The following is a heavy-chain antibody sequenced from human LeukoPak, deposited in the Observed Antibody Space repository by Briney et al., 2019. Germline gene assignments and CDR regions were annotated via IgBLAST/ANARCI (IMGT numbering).Heavy chain of an antibody. CDR3: AKDHEAKIHDYGDQFDY. J-gene: IGHJ4*02. CDR2: ISDSGGLT. V-gene: IGHV3-23*01. Sequence: PGGSLRLSCAASGFTFSSYAMSWVRQAPGKGLEWVADISDSGGLTHYADSVKGRFTISRDNSNNTLYLQVNSLRAEDTAVYYCAKDHEAKIHDYGDQFDYWGQGTLVTVSS. D-gene: IGHD4/OR15-4a*01. CDR1: GFTFSSYA.